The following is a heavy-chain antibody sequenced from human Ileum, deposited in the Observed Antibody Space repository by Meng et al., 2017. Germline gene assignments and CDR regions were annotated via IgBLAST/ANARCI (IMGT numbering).Heavy chain of an antibody. CDR2: AGT. V-gene: IGHV4-61*08. J-gene: IGHJ4*02. CDR3: ARDHWGSLDY. D-gene: IGHD7-27*01. Sequence: ESGPRLKMTSTPLTILCTDSDGSSRTRDYPCGWVRQPPGKGLGWIRFAGTNYNPTLKRRGAMSIDTSKRQFSLMLSAVTAADTAVCYCARDHWGSLDYWGQGILVTVSS. CDR1: DGSSRTRDYP.